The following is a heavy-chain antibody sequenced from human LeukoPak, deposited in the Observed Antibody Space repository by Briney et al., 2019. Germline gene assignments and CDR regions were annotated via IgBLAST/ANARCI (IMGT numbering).Heavy chain of an antibody. V-gene: IGHV3-11*04. J-gene: IGHJ4*02. D-gene: IGHD4-23*01. Sequence: GGSLRLSCAASGFTFSDYYMSWIRQAPGKGLEWVSCISSSGSTIYYADSVKGRFSISRDNAKNTLYLQMNSLRVEDTAVYYCARGRPHGNDYWGQGTLVTVSS. CDR1: GFTFSDYY. CDR2: ISSSGSTI. CDR3: ARGRPHGNDY.